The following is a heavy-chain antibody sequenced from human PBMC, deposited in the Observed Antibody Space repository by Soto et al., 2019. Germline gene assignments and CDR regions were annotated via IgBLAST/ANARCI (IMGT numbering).Heavy chain of an antibody. CDR1: GFTFRNAW. Sequence: EVQLVESGGGLVKPGGSLRLSCAASGFTFRNAWMNWVRQAPGKGLEWVGRFKSKTEGGTTDYAAPVKGRFTISRDDSKNTLYLQMNSLKTEDTAVYYCTTADVGSYYYYGMDVWGQGTTVTVSS. V-gene: IGHV3-15*01. CDR3: TTADVGSYYYYGMDV. J-gene: IGHJ6*02. D-gene: IGHD1-26*01. CDR2: FKSKTEGGTT.